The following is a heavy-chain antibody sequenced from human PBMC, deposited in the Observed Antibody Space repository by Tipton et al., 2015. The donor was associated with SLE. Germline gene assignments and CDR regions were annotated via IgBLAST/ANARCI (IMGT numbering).Heavy chain of an antibody. Sequence: GLVKPSETLSLTCTVSGDSINDYYWTWIRQSPGKGLEWIAYMYYGGSSDHNPSLKSRVTISVDTSKNQFSLKLSSVTATDTAVYFCARVGYCSSPTCYSDSFDIWGQGTMVTVSS. J-gene: IGHJ3*02. CDR2: MYYGGSS. V-gene: IGHV4-59*01. CDR3: ARVGYCSSPTCYSDSFDI. CDR1: GDSINDYY. D-gene: IGHD2-2*01.